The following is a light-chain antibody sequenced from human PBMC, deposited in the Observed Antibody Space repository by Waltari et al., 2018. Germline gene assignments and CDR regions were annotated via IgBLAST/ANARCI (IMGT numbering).Light chain of an antibody. V-gene: IGKV1-17*03. Sequence: DIQMTQSPSSLSASVGDRVTITCRASQTISSYLAWYQQKPGKVPKLLIYAASSLESGVPSRLSGSGSGTEFTLTISSLQPEDFATYYCQQHNSHPLTFGGGTKVEIK. CDR2: AAS. CDR1: QTISSY. J-gene: IGKJ4*01. CDR3: QQHNSHPLT.